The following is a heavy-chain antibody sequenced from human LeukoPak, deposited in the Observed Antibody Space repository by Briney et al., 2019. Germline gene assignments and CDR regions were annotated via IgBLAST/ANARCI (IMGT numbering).Heavy chain of an antibody. CDR3: ARAHNWKYGTFDY. J-gene: IGHJ4*02. CDR1: GFTFSSYA. D-gene: IGHD1-7*01. Sequence: GGSLGLSCAASGFTFSSYAMSWVRQAPGKGLEWVSAISGSGGSTYYADSGKGRFTISRDNAKNSLYLQMNSLRAEDTAVYYCARAHNWKYGTFDYWGQGTLVTVSS. V-gene: IGHV3-23*01. CDR2: ISGSGGST.